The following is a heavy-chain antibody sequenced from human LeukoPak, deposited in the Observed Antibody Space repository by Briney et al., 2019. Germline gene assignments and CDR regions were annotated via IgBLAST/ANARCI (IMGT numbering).Heavy chain of an antibody. V-gene: IGHV4-34*01. D-gene: IGHD2-2*01. Sequence: PSETLSLTCAVYSGSLSGYYWSWIRQPPGKGLEWIGEINHSGSTNYNPSLKSRVTISVDTSKNQFSLKLSSVTAADTAVYYCARYDLCSSTSCYGGRYYFDYWGQGTLVTVSS. CDR3: ARYDLCSSTSCYGGRYYFDY. CDR1: SGSLSGYY. J-gene: IGHJ4*02. CDR2: INHSGST.